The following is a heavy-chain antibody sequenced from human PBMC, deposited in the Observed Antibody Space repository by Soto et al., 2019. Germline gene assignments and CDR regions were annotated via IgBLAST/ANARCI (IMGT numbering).Heavy chain of an antibody. CDR1: VFTFSIYA. Sequence: RLSCAASVFTFSIYAMHCVRQAPFKGLDWVAVISYDGSNKYYADSVKGRFTISRDNSKNTLYLQMNSLRAEDTAVYYCARDRGSGWYSDSYYYYGMDVWGQGTTVTVSS. D-gene: IGHD6-19*01. CDR2: ISYDGSNK. CDR3: ARDRGSGWYSDSYYYYGMDV. J-gene: IGHJ6*02. V-gene: IGHV3-30-3*01.